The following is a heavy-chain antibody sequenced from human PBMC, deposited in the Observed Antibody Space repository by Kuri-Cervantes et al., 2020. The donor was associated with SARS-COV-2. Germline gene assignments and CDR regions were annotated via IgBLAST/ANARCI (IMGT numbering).Heavy chain of an antibody. V-gene: IGHV4-59*10. CDR1: GGSFSGYY. J-gene: IGHJ4*02. CDR3: ARVVRGVVDY. D-gene: IGHD3-10*01. CDR2: IYTSGST. Sequence: SETLSLTCAVYGGSFSGYYWSWIRQPPGKGLEWIGRIYTSGSTNYNPSLKSRVTMSVDTSKNQFSLKLSSVTAADTAVYYCARVVRGVVDYWGQGTLVTVSS.